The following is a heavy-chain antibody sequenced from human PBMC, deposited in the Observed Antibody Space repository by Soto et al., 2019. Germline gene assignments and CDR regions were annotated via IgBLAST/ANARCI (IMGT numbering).Heavy chain of an antibody. CDR2: IYYSGST. CDR1: GGSISSGGYY. D-gene: IGHD3-10*01. CDR3: AGGEGLGLLWFGALSY. J-gene: IGHJ4*02. Sequence: PSETLSLTCTVSGGSISSGGYYWSWIRQHPGKGLEWIGYIYYSGSTYYNPSLKSRVTISVDTSKNQFSLKLSSVTAADTAVYYCAGGEGLGLLWFGALSYWGPGTLVTVSS. V-gene: IGHV4-31*03.